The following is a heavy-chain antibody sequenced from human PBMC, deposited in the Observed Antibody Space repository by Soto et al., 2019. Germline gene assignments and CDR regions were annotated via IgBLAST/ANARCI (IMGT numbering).Heavy chain of an antibody. CDR3: ARDRNSSSLFDF. CDR1: GFTFSNYW. J-gene: IGHJ3*01. D-gene: IGHD6-13*01. CDR2: IKSDGSDK. Sequence: PGGSLRLSCAASGFTFSNYWMSWVRQAPGMGLAWVANIKSDGSDKYYVDSVKGRFTISRDNTKNSLSLQMNSLRAEDTAVYYCARDRNSSSLFDFSGQGTMVTVSS. V-gene: IGHV3-7*03.